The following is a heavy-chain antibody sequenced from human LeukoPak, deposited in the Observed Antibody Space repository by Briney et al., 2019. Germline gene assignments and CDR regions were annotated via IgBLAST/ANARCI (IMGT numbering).Heavy chain of an antibody. V-gene: IGHV1-2*02. CDR2: INPNNGGT. D-gene: IGHD1-26*01. J-gene: IGHJ6*02. Sequence: RASVKVSCKASGYTFIDYQMHWLRQASGQGLEWMGWINPNNGGTNYAQKFQGRVTMTRDTSIRTAYMEVSSLRSDDTAVYYCAREWELNTQTDGMDVWGQGTSVTVSS. CDR1: GYTFIDYQ. CDR3: AREWELNTQTDGMDV.